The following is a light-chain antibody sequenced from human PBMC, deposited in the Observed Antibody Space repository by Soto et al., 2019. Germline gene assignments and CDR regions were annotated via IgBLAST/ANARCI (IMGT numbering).Light chain of an antibody. CDR3: QQANSFPYT. CDR2: AKS. V-gene: IGKV1-12*01. J-gene: IGKJ2*01. Sequence: DIQMTQSPSSVSASVGDRVTITCRASQGISNWLAWYQQHAGKAPKLLISAKSTLQSGVPSRSRGSGSGTEFTLTICTLQPDDVASYYCQQANSFPYTFGQGTKLHIK. CDR1: QGISNW.